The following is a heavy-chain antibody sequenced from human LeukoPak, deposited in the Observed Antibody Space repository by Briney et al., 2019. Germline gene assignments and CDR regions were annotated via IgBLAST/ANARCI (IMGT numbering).Heavy chain of an antibody. CDR3: ARDPGYYDSSPFDY. D-gene: IGHD3-22*01. Sequence: ASVKVSCTASGYTFTGYYMHWVRQAPGQGLEWMGWINPNSGGTNYAQKFQGRVTMTRDTSISTAYMELSRLRSDDTAVYYCARDPGYYDSSPFDYWGQGTLVTVSS. CDR2: INPNSGGT. J-gene: IGHJ4*02. CDR1: GYTFTGYY. V-gene: IGHV1-2*02.